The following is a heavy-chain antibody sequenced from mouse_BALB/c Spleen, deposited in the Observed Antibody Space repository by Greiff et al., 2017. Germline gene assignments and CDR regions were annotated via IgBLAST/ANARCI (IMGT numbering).Heavy chain of an antibody. D-gene: IGHD1-2*01. V-gene: IGHV1S81*02. CDR3: TRSNYYGYGAWFAY. CDR1: GYTFTSYY. CDR2: IKPSNGGT. Sequence: QVQLQQSGAELVKPGASVKLSCKASGYTFTSYYMYWVKQRPGQGLEWIGEIKPSNGGTNFNEKFKSKATLTVDKSSSTAYMQLSSLTSEDSAVYYCTRSNYYGYGAWFAYWGQGTLVTVSA. J-gene: IGHJ3*01.